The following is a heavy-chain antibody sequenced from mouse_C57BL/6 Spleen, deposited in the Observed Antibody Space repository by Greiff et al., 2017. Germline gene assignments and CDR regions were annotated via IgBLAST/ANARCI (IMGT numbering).Heavy chain of an antibody. J-gene: IGHJ3*01. D-gene: IGHD1-1*01. V-gene: IGHV7-3*01. CDR1: GFTFTDYY. Sequence: EVNVVESGGGLVQPGGSLSLSCAASGFTFTDYYMSWVRQPPGKALEWLGFIRNKANGYTTEYSASVKGRFTISRDNSQSILYLQMNALRAEDSATYYCARGDYYGSSVFAYWGQGTLVTVSA. CDR3: ARGDYYGSSVFAY. CDR2: IRNKANGYTT.